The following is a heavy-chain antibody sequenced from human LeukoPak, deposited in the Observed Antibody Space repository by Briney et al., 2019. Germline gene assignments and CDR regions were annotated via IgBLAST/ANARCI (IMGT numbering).Heavy chain of an antibody. CDR1: GYTFTSYG. CDR3: ARERVGGQPAYYMDV. D-gene: IGHD1-26*01. Sequence: ASVKVSCKASGYTFTSYGISWVRQAPGQGLEWMGWMNPNSANTGYAQKFQGRVTITRNTSIGTAFMELSSLRSEDTAVYYCARERVGGQPAYYMDVWGKGTTVTVSS. V-gene: IGHV1-8*03. J-gene: IGHJ6*03. CDR2: MNPNSANT.